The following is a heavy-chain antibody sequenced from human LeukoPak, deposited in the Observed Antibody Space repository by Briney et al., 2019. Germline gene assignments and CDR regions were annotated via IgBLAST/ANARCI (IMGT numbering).Heavy chain of an antibody. Sequence: GGSLRLSCAASGFTFSSYAMSWVRQAPGKGLEWVSAISGSGGSTYYADSVKGRFTISRDNSENTLYLQMNSLRAEDTAVYYCAKLRGYSYGYIDYWGQGILVTVSS. V-gene: IGHV3-23*01. CDR3: AKLRGYSYGYIDY. CDR1: GFTFSSYA. D-gene: IGHD5-18*01. CDR2: ISGSGGST. J-gene: IGHJ4*02.